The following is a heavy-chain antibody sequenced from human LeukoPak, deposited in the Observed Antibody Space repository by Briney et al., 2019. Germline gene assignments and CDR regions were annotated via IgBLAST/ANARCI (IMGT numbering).Heavy chain of an antibody. CDR2: ISSSSSYT. D-gene: IGHD3-10*01. CDR1: GVSLSTYS. V-gene: IGHV3-21*01. CDR3: ARVHHYASGSFNYFDY. Sequence: PGGSLRLSCAASGVSLSTYSMNWVRQAPGKGLEWVSSISSSSSYTYYADSLKGRFTISRDNSKNTLYLQMNSLRAEDTAVYYCARVHHYASGSFNYFDYWGQGTLVTVSS. J-gene: IGHJ4*02.